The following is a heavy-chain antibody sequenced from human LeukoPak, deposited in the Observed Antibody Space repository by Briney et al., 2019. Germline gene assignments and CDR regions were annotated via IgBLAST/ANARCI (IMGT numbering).Heavy chain of an antibody. CDR3: ARLWGSVSGYFDY. CDR2: IWYDGSDT. J-gene: IGHJ4*02. D-gene: IGHD2-21*01. CDR1: GYTFSSHG. Sequence: PGRSPRLSCAVSGYTFSSHGMHWVRQAPGKGLEWVAAIWYDGSDTYYADSVKGRFTISRDNSKNMLYLQMDSLRAEDTALYYCARLWGSVSGYFDYWGQGTLVTVSS. V-gene: IGHV3-33*01.